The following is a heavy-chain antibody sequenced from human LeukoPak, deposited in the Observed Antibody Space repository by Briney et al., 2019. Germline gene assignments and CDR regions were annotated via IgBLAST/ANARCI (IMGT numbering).Heavy chain of an antibody. V-gene: IGHV3-23*01. J-gene: IGHJ4*02. Sequence: GGSLRLSCAASGFTFNIYAMSWVRQAPGKGLEWVSTINDISSNTYYADSVKSRFTISRDNSNDTLYLQINNLRAEDTALYYCTKGYYAVFGWGQGTLVSVSS. CDR1: GFTFNIYA. D-gene: IGHD1-26*01. CDR3: TKGYYAVFG. CDR2: INDISSNT.